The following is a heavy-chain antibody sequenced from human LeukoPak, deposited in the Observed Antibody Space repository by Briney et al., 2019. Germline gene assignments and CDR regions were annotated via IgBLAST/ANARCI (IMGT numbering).Heavy chain of an antibody. CDR1: GFTVSSNY. J-gene: IGHJ4*02. CDR2: IYSGGST. D-gene: IGHD3-10*01. Sequence: GGSLRLSCAASGFTVSSNYMSWVRQAPGKGLEWVSVIYSGGSTYYADSVKGRFTISRDNSKNTLYLQMNSLRAEDTAVYYCARVGVYYGSGSYYPLVYWGQGTLVTVSS. CDR3: ARVGVYYGSGSYYPLVY. V-gene: IGHV3-53*01.